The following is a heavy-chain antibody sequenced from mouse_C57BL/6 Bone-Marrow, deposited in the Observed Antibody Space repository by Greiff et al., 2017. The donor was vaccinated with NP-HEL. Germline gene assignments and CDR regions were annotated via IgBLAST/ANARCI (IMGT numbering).Heavy chain of an antibody. V-gene: IGHV3-1*01. CDR3: ARGHYYGSSYNAMDY. CDR2: ISYSGST. CDR1: GYSITSGYD. Sequence: EVKLMESGPGMVKPSQSLSLTCTVTGYSITSGYDWHWIRHFPGNKLEWMGYISYSGSTNYNPSLKSRISITHDTSKNHFFLKLNSVTTEDTATYYCARGHYYGSSYNAMDYWGQGTSVTVSS. D-gene: IGHD1-1*01. J-gene: IGHJ4*01.